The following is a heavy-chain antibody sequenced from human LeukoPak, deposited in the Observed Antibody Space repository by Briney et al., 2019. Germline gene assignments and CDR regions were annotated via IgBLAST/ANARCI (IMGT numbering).Heavy chain of an antibody. D-gene: IGHD2-2*01. V-gene: IGHV4-31*03. Sequence: SETLSLTCTVSGGSISSGGYYWSWIRQHPGKGLEWIGYIYYSGSTYYNPSLKSRVTISVDTSKSQFSLKLSSVTAADTAVYYCARTGIVVVPAAQTSYFDYWGQGTLVTVSS. CDR3: ARTGIVVVPAAQTSYFDY. CDR2: IYYSGST. J-gene: IGHJ4*02. CDR1: GGSISSGGYY.